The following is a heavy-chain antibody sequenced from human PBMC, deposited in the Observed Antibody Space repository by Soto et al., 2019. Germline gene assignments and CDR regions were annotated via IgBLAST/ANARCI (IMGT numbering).Heavy chain of an antibody. CDR2: ITGSTGTT. CDR1: GFTFSNFA. Sequence: EVQILESGGGSVQPGRSLRLSCAASGFTFSNFAMSWVRHAPGKGLEWVSEITGSTGTTYYADSVRGRFIISRDNSKNTLHLQMNSLRAEDTAVYYCAKDTSSSPYYMDVWGKGTTVTVSS. J-gene: IGHJ6*03. V-gene: IGHV3-23*01. D-gene: IGHD2-2*01. CDR3: AKDTSSSPYYMDV.